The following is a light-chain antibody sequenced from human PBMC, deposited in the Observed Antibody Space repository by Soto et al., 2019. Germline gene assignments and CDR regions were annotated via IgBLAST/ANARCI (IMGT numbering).Light chain of an antibody. CDR2: DVS. CDR3: SSYTNSSPYAV. V-gene: IGLV2-14*01. Sequence: QSALTQPASVSGSPGQSINISCTGTSSDVGGYNYVSWYQQHPGKAPKLMIYDVSNRPSGVSNRFSGSKSGKTASLTISGLQAEYEADYYCSSYTNSSPYAVFGGGTKLTVL. J-gene: IGLJ2*01. CDR1: SSDVGGYNY.